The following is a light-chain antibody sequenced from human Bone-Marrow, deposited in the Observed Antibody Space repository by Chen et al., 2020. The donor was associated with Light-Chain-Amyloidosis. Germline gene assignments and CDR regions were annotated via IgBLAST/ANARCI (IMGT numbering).Light chain of an antibody. CDR3: QVWDRSSDRPV. Sequence: SEVLTQPSSVSVAPGQTATIACGGNNIGSTSVHWYQQTPGQAPLLVVYVDSDRPAGIPERLSGSNSGNTATLTSSRVEAGDEADYYCQVWDRSSDRPVFGGGPKLTVL. CDR1: NIGSTS. J-gene: IGLJ3*02. CDR2: VDS. V-gene: IGLV3-21*02.